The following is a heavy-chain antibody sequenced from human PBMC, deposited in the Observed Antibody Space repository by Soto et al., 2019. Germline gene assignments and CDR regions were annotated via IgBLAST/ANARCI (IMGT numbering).Heavy chain of an antibody. Sequence: QMRLQESGPGLVKPSGTLSLDCAVSGASVSSDNWWRGVRQPPGKGLEWIGEIFHSETTNYHQSLQYRATISVYKSKNQFSLTLTSVTAADTAVYYCAKNGCYSSDIWGKGTMVPVS. J-gene: IGHJ3*02. D-gene: IGHD2-15*01. CDR1: GASVSSDNW. CDR2: IFHSETT. V-gene: IGHV4-4*02. CDR3: AKNGCYSSDI.